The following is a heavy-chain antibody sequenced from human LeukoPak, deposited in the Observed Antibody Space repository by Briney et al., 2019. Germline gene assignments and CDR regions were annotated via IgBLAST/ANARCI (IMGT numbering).Heavy chain of an antibody. CDR1: GFSVSSGY. V-gene: IGHV3-53*01. CDR3: ARDGGIIRFGGQDV. J-gene: IGHJ6*02. CDR2: IYSGGNT. Sequence: GGSLRLSCAASGFSVSSGYMCWVRQALGRGLEWVSVIYSGGNTYYADSVRGRFTISRHNSKNTLYLQMNSLRVEDTAVYYCARDGGIIRFGGQDVWGQVTTVIVS. D-gene: IGHD3-16*01.